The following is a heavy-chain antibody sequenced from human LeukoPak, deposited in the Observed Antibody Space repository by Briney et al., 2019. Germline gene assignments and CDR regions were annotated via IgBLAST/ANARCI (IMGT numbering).Heavy chain of an antibody. Sequence: SETLSLTCTVSGGSISSGDYYWSWIRQPPGKGLEWIGYIYYSGSTYYNPSLKSRVTISVDTSKNQFSLKLSSVTAADTAVYYCAGSLRWPHIQYFQHWGQGTLVTVSS. J-gene: IGHJ1*01. D-gene: IGHD4-23*01. CDR3: AGSLRWPHIQYFQH. CDR2: IYYSGST. V-gene: IGHV4-30-4*01. CDR1: GGSISSGDYY.